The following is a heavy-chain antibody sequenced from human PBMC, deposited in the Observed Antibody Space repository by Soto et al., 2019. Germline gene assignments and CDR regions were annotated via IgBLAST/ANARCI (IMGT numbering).Heavy chain of an antibody. J-gene: IGHJ1*01. V-gene: IGHV3-30*04. CDR1: GFTFNNHA. CDR2: ISYDETKK. Sequence: QGQLVQSGGGVVQPGGGSLSLSCQGSGFTFNNHAMHWVRQAPGKGLEWLARISYDETKKYYADSVSFTISRDKSNNTLYLQMSNLRPEETSVYYCAIQRSQGGLTELQYWSEGAPVIVSA. D-gene: IGHD1-26*01. CDR3: AIQRSQGGLTELQY.